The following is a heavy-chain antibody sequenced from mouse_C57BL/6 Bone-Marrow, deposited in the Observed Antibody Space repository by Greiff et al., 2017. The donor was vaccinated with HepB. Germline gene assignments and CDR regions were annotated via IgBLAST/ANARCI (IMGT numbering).Heavy chain of an antibody. CDR1: GYTFTSYW. CDR3: ARWYGAWFAY. Sequence: VQLQQPGAELVKPGASVKLSCKASGYTFTSYWMQWVKQRPGQGLEWIGEIDPSDSYTNYNQKFKGKATLTVDTSSSTAYMQLSSLTSEDSAVYYCARWYGAWFAYWGQGTLVTVSA. V-gene: IGHV1-50*01. J-gene: IGHJ3*01. D-gene: IGHD1-2*01. CDR2: IDPSDSYT.